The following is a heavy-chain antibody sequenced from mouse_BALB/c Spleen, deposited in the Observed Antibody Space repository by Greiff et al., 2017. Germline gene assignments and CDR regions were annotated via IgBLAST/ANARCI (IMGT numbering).Heavy chain of an antibody. Sequence: VQLQQSGPGLVQPSQSLSITCTVSGFSLTSYGVHWVRQSPGKGLEWLGVIWSGGSTDYNAAFISRLSISKDNSKSQVFFKMNSLQANDTAIYYCARSNYGNYPSAWFAYWGQGTLVTVSA. CDR2: IWSGGST. CDR3: ARSNYGNYPSAWFAY. CDR1: GFSLTSYG. V-gene: IGHV2-2*02. J-gene: IGHJ3*01. D-gene: IGHD2-1*01.